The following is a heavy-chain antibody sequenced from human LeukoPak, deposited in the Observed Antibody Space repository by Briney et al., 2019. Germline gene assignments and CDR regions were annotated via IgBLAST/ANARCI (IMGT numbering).Heavy chain of an antibody. J-gene: IGHJ5*01. Sequence: GASVKVSCKVSGYTLTELSMHWVRQAPGKGLEWMGGFDPEDGETSYAQKFQGRVTMTEDTSTDTAYMELSSLRSEDTAVYYCATRGPGGYFDWFDYWGQGTLVTVSS. CDR2: FDPEDGET. D-gene: IGHD3-9*01. CDR3: ATRGPGGYFDWFDY. CDR1: GYTLTELS. V-gene: IGHV1-24*01.